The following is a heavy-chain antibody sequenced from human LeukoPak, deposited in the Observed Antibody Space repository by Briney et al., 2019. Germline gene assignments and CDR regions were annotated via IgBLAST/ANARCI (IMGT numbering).Heavy chain of an antibody. J-gene: IGHJ4*02. CDR2: IYENGGTT. V-gene: IGHV3-23*01. D-gene: IGHD3-10*01. CDR1: GFSFRSNG. CDR3: AKDVIIGYSPHFDS. Sequence: GGSLRLSCEGSGFSFRSNGMSWVRQAPEGGLEWVSGIYENGGTTYYADSVTDRFSISRDQPKNTPYMQMDSLRGADTAVYDCAKDVIIGYSPHFDSSGQRELVTLSS.